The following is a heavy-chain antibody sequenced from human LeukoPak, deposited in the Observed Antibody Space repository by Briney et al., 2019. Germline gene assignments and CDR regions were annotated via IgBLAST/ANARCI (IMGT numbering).Heavy chain of an antibody. CDR3: ARYHGNYVGNWFDP. CDR1: GGSISSGGYY. CDR2: VYYSGST. Sequence: TLSLTCTISGGSISSGGYYWSWIRQNPGKGLEWIGYVYYSGSTYYNPSLRSRVTISLDTSKNQFSLNLSSVTAADTAIYYCARYHGNYVGNWFDPWGQGTLVTVSS. D-gene: IGHD4-17*01. V-gene: IGHV4-31*02. J-gene: IGHJ5*02.